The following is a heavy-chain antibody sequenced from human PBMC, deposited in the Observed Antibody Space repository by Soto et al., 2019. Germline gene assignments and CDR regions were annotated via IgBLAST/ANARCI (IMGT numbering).Heavy chain of an antibody. Sequence: QVQLVESGGGVVQPGRSLRLSCAASGFTFSSYAMHWVRQAPGKGLEWVAVISYDGSNKYYAVSVKGRFTISRDNSKNTLYLQMNSLRAEDTAVYYCARDLGRFGELTQDYWGQGTLVTVSS. CDR3: ARDLGRFGELTQDY. CDR2: ISYDGSNK. D-gene: IGHD3-10*01. J-gene: IGHJ4*02. V-gene: IGHV3-30-3*01. CDR1: GFTFSSYA.